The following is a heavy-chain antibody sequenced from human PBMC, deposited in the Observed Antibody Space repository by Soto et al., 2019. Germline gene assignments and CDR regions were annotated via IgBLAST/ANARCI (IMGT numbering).Heavy chain of an antibody. V-gene: IGHV4-4*07. CDR3: ARESTVAGTDNWFDS. D-gene: IGHD6-13*01. Sequence: SETLSLTCTVSGAFISGYYWSWIRQPAGKGLEWIGRIYTSGSTKYSPSLKSRATMSVDTSKKQFSLKLSSVTAADTAVYYCARESTVAGTDNWFDSWGQGTLVTVSS. CDR2: IYTSGST. J-gene: IGHJ5*01. CDR1: GAFISGYY.